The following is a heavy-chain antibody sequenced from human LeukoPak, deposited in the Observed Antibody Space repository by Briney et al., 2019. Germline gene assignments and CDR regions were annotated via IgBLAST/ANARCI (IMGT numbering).Heavy chain of an antibody. CDR1: GGSISSHY. CDR2: LLDSVNT. J-gene: IGHJ4*02. CDR3: ATIKRGSIYGYFDF. V-gene: IGHV4-59*11. Sequence: SETLSLTCTVSGGSISSHYWSWIRQPPGKGLEWSAYLLDSVNTKDNPSLRSRLTLSADTSKNQFSLRLSSVTAADTAIYYCATIKRGSIYGYFDFWGQGIKVTVSS. D-gene: IGHD5-18*01.